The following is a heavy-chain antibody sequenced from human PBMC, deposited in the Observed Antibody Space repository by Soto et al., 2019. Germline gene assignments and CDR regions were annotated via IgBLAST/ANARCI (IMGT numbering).Heavy chain of an antibody. CDR2: INAGNGNT. CDR3: ARVDRGVFYFDY. CDR1: GYTYTSYA. D-gene: IGHD3-10*01. Sequence: ASVKVSCKASGYTYTSYAMHWVRQAPGQRLEWMGWINAGNGNTKYSQKFQGRVTITRDTSASTAYMELSSLRSEDTAVYYCARVDRGVFYFDYWGQGTLVTVSS. J-gene: IGHJ4*02. V-gene: IGHV1-3*01.